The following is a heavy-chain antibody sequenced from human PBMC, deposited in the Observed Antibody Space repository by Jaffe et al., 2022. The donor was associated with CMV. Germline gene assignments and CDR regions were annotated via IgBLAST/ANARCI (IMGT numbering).Heavy chain of an antibody. V-gene: IGHV4-39*01. J-gene: IGHJ5*02. Sequence: QLQLQESGPGLVKPSETLSLTCTVSGGSISSSSYYWGWIRQPPGKGLEWIGSIYYSGSTYYNPSLKSRVTISVDTSKNQFSLKLSSVTAADTAVYYCARQGPMSTIFGVVPNWFDPWGQGTLVTVSS. D-gene: IGHD3-3*01. CDR2: IYYSGST. CDR3: ARQGPMSTIFGVVPNWFDP. CDR1: GGSISSSSYY.